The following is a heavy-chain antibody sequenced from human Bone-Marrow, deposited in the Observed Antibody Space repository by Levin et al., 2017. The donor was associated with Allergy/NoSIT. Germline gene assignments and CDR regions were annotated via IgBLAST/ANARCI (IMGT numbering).Heavy chain of an antibody. J-gene: IGHJ2*01. V-gene: IGHV4-59*01. CDR2: IYDSGST. D-gene: IGHD3-16*01. Sequence: SQTLSLTCTVSGASINTDYWSWIRQAPGKGLEWIGYIYDSGSTNYNPSLQSRVTISVDTSKNQFSLRMTSVTAADTALYYCAKLEAHNNYVYWYFDLWGRGTVVTVSS. CDR1: GASINTDY. CDR3: AKLEAHNNYVYWYFDL.